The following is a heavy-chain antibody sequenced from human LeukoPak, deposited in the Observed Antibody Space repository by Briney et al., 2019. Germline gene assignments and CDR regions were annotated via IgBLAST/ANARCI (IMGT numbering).Heavy chain of an antibody. CDR3: ARRTTYCSGGSCYYFDK. CDR2: IYYTGDT. J-gene: IGHJ4*02. Sequence: PSETLSLTCTVSGGSIRSGSYYWAWIRQPPGRGLEWIGGIYYTGDTYYSPSFRSRVIMSVDTSKNQFSLNLSSVTAADTAVYYCARRTTYCSGGSCYYFDKWGQGALVTVSS. V-gene: IGHV4-39*01. CDR1: GGSIRSGSYY. D-gene: IGHD2-15*01.